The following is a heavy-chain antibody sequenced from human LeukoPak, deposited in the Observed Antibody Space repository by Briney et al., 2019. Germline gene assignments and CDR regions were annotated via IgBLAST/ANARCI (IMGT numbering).Heavy chain of an antibody. CDR2: VNPSRGST. J-gene: IGHJ6*03. CDR1: GYTFTSYY. CDR3: ARDARPYSNYAGYYYYYMDV. V-gene: IGHV1-46*01. D-gene: IGHD4-11*01. Sequence: ASVKVSCKASGYTFTSYYMHWVRQAPGQGLEWMGIVNPSRGSTSYAQKFQGRVTMTRDTSTSTVYMELSSLRSEDTAVYYCARDARPYSNYAGYYYYYMDVWGKGTTVTVSS.